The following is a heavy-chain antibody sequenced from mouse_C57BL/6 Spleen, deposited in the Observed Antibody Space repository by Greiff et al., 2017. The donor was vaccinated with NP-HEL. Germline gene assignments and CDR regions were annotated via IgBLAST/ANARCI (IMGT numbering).Heavy chain of an antibody. J-gene: IGHJ2*01. Sequence: QVQLQQSGPELVKPGASVKISCKASGYTFTDYYINWVKQRPGQGLEWIGWIFPGSGSTYYNEKFKGKATLTVDESSSTAYMLLSSLTSEDSAVYFCARGDTTVVEGGNFDYWGQGTTLTVSS. D-gene: IGHD1-1*01. CDR1: GYTFTDYY. CDR3: ARGDTTVVEGGNFDY. V-gene: IGHV1-75*01. CDR2: IFPGSGST.